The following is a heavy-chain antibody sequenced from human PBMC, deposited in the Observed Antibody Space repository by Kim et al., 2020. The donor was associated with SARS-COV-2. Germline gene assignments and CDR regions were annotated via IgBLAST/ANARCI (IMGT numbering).Heavy chain of an antibody. J-gene: IGHJ6*02. CDR2: ISSSRSTI. D-gene: IGHD3-3*01. CDR3: ARSTGYDFLGGYYYYGMDV. V-gene: IGHV3-11*01. Sequence: GGSLRLSCAASGFTFSDYYMSWIRQAPGKGLEWVSYISSSRSTIYYADSVKGRFTISRDNAKNSLYLQMNSLRAEDTAVYYCARSTGYDFLGGYYYYGMDVWGQGTTVTVSS. CDR1: GFTFSDYY.